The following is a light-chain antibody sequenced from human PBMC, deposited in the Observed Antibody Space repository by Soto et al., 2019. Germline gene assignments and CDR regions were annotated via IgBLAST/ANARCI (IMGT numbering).Light chain of an antibody. Sequence: DIQMTPSPSTLSASVVDRVTITCRASQTISSYLNWYQQKPGRAPKLLIYAASNLESGVPSRFSGSGSGTDFTLTISSLQPEDFATYYCQQSYSTWTFGQGTKVDIK. CDR3: QQSYSTWT. CDR1: QTISSY. J-gene: IGKJ1*01. V-gene: IGKV1-39*01. CDR2: AAS.